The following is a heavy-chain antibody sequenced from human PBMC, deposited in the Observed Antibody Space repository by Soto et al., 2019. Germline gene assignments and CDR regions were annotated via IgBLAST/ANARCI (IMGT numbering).Heavy chain of an antibody. J-gene: IGHJ6*02. D-gene: IGHD6-25*01. CDR2: IYYSGST. V-gene: IGHV4-31*03. CDR3: ARESGGYDSSTRYGLDV. CDR1: GGSISSVGHY. Sequence: SETLSLTCSVSGGSISSVGHYWTWIRQQPGKGLEWIGYIYYSGSTDYNASLKSRVTISVDRSKNQFSPNLSSVTAADTAIYYCARESGGYDSSTRYGLDVWGQGTTVTVSS.